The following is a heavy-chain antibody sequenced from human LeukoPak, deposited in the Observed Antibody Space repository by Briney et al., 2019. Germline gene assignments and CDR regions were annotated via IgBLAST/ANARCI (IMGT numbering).Heavy chain of an antibody. CDR1: GFTFSSYE. V-gene: IGHV3-48*03. CDR2: ISSSGSTV. CDR3: ARAVFQRVIVSDYYYMDF. J-gene: IGHJ6*03. Sequence: AGYLRLSCAASGFTFSSYEMNWVPQAPGKGLEGVSYISSSGSTVYYADSVKGRFTISRDNAKNSLYLQMNSLRAEDTAVDYCARAVFQRVIVSDYYYMDFWGKGTTVTVSS. D-gene: IGHD3-10*01.